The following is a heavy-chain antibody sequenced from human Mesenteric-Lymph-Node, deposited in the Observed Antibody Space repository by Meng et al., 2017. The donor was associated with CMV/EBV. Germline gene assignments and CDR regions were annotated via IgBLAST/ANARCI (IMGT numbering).Heavy chain of an antibody. CDR1: GYTFTSYG. D-gene: IGHD3-9*01. J-gene: IGHJ6*02. CDR2: MNPNSGNT. Sequence: ASVKVSCKASGYTFTSYGISWVRQAPGQGLEWMGWMNPNSGNTGYAQKFQGRVIITRNTSISTAYMELSSLRSEDTAVYYCARGRLLRYFDWLSDYYYYGMDVWGQGTTVTVSS. V-gene: IGHV1-8*03. CDR3: ARGRLLRYFDWLSDYYYYGMDV.